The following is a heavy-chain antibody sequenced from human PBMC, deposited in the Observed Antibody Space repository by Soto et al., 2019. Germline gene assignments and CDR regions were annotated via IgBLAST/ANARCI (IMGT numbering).Heavy chain of an antibody. D-gene: IGHD3-10*01. Sequence: SETLSLTCIVSGESISSSSYYWGWIRQPPGKGLEWIGSIYYSGRTYYNPSFKSRVTISIDTSKNQFSLKLSSVTATDTAVYYCVRDRVKYRKRFGALYVMDVCGQGTTFTLSS. CDR3: VRDRVKYRKRFGALYVMDV. J-gene: IGHJ6*02. CDR1: GESISSSSYY. CDR2: IYYSGRT. V-gene: IGHV4-39*02.